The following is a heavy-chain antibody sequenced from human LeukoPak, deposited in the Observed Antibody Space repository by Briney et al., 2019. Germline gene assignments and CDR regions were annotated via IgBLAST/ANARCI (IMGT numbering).Heavy chain of an antibody. CDR3: ARDRDYEGDYFDY. D-gene: IGHD3-22*01. Sequence: PGGSLRLSCAASGFTLSSYAMSWVRQAPGKGLEWVAVISYDGSNKNYADSVKGRFTISRDNSKNTLYLQMNSLRVEDTAAYYCARDRDYEGDYFDYWGQGTLVTVSS. V-gene: IGHV3-30*04. CDR2: ISYDGSNK. J-gene: IGHJ4*02. CDR1: GFTLSSYA.